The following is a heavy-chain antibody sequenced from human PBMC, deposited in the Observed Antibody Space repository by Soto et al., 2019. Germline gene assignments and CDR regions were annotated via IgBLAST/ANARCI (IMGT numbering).Heavy chain of an antibody. J-gene: IGHJ4*02. D-gene: IGHD3-22*01. CDR2: ISYDGSDK. Sequence: GGSLRLSCAASGFTFSSYAMHWVRQAPGKGLEWVALISYDGSDKDYADSVKGRFTISRDNSRNTLFLQMNSLRAEDTAVYYCARDYDSSGYPRYFFDYWGQGSLVIVSS. V-gene: IGHV3-30-3*01. CDR3: ARDYDSSGYPRYFFDY. CDR1: GFTFSSYA.